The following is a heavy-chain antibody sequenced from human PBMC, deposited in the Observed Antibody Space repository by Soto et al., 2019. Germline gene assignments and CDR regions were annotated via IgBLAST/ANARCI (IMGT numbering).Heavy chain of an antibody. CDR3: ARDLRDFWSGSDAFDI. CDR1: GFTFSSYG. J-gene: IGHJ3*02. CDR2: IWYDGSNK. Sequence: VQLVESGGGVVQPGRSLRLSCAASGFTFSSYGMHWVRQAPGKGLEWVAVIWYDGSNKYYADSVKGRFTISRDNSKNTLYLQMNSLRAEDTAVYYCARDLRDFWSGSDAFDIWGQGTMVTVSS. D-gene: IGHD3-3*01. V-gene: IGHV3-33*01.